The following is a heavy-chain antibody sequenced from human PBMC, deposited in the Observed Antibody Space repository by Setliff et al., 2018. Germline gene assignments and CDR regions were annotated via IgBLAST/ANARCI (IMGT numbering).Heavy chain of an antibody. CDR2: IYDSGSS. CDR1: GGSVSNSGFF. CDR3: GRGFSRIEGWGNWFDP. J-gene: IGHJ5*02. D-gene: IGHD2-15*01. V-gene: IGHV4-39*05. Sequence: PSETPSLTCTVSGGSVSNSGFFWGWLRQAPGKGLEWIGNIYDSGSSNYNASLKSRLIITRDTSKNQISLKLTSVTAADTAVYYCGRGFSRIEGWGNWFDPWGQGILVTVSS.